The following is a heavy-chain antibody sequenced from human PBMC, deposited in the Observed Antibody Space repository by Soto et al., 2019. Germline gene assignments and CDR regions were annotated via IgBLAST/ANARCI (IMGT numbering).Heavy chain of an antibody. J-gene: IGHJ6*02. CDR3: ARGNYDFWSGYRKYYYGMDV. Sequence: PSETLSLTCAVYGGSFSGYYWSWIRQPPGKGLEWIGEINHSGSTNYNPSLKSRVTISVVTSKNQFSLKLSSVTAADTAVYYCARGNYDFWSGYRKYYYGMDVWGQGTTVTVSS. V-gene: IGHV4-34*01. D-gene: IGHD3-3*01. CDR1: GGSFSGYY. CDR2: INHSGST.